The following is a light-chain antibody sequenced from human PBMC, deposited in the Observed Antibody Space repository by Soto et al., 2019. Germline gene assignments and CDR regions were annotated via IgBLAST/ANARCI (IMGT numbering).Light chain of an antibody. CDR2: AAS. CDR3: QQSYRSPYT. Sequence: QMTQSPSSLSASVGDRVTVTCRASQSINIYLNWYQQKPGKAPTLLIYAASNLQSGVPSRFSGGGSQTDFTLTISSLQAEDFATYYCQQSYRSPYTFGQGTKLEIK. V-gene: IGKV1-39*01. J-gene: IGKJ2*01. CDR1: QSINIY.